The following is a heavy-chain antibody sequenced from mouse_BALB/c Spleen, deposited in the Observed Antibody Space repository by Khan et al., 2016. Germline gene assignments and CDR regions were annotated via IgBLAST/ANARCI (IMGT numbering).Heavy chain of an antibody. D-gene: IGHD1-1*01. V-gene: IGHV3-8*02. J-gene: IGHJ4*01. Sequence: EVQLQESGPSLVKPSQTLSLTCSVTGDSITSGYWNWIRKFPGNKLEYMGYISYSGSTYYNPSLKSRISITRDTSKNQYYLQLNSVTTEDTATYXYARYYARSYYAMDYWRHGTSVTVSS. CDR2: ISYSGST. CDR3: ARYYARSYYAMDY. CDR1: GDSITSGY.